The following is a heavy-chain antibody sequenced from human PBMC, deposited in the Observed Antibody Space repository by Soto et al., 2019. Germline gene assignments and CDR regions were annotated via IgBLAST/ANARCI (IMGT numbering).Heavy chain of an antibody. CDR2: IIPIFGTA. J-gene: IGHJ4*02. CDR3: ARVDYYDSSGYLGLDY. CDR1: GGTFSSYA. Sequence: ASVKVSCKASGGTFSSYAISWVRQAPGQGLEWMGGIIPIFGTANYAQKFQGRVTITADKSTSTAYMELSSLRSEDTAVYYCARVDYYDSSGYLGLDYWGQGTLVTVSS. V-gene: IGHV1-69*06. D-gene: IGHD3-22*01.